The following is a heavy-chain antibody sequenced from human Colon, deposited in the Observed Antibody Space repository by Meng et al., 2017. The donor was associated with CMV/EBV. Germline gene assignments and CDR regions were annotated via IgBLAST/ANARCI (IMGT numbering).Heavy chain of an antibody. J-gene: IGHJ3*02. CDR3: ARDRHSEVVIALRGTFDI. Sequence: GSLRLSCNVSGGSISSTSYYWAWIRQSPGKGLEWIGSVYYSGFTYYNPSLLSRVTVSIDRSKNQFSLRLSSVTAADTAVYYCARDRHSEVVIALRGTFDIWGQGTTVTVSS. D-gene: IGHD2-21*01. CDR1: GGSISSTSYY. V-gene: IGHV4-39*07. CDR2: VYYSGFT.